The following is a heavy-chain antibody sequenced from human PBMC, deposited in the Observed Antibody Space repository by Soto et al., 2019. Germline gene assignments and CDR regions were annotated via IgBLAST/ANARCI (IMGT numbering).Heavy chain of an antibody. V-gene: IGHV4-4*02. D-gene: IGHD6-13*01. CDR2: IYHSGST. Sequence: SETLSLTCAVSSGSISSSNWWSWVRQPPGKGLEWIGEIYHSGSTNYNPSLKSRVTISVDKSKNQFSLKLSSVTAADTAVYYCARERGSSSWYFDYWGQGTLVTVSS. CDR1: SGSISSSNW. J-gene: IGHJ4*02. CDR3: ARERGSSSWYFDY.